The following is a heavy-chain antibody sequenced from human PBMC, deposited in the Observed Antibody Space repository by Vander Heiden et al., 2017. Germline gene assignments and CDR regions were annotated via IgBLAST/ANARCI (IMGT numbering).Heavy chain of an antibody. J-gene: IGHJ4*02. D-gene: IGHD3-16*01. Sequence: QVQLQQWGAGLLKPSETLSLTCAVYGGSFSGYYWSWIRQPPGKGLEWIGEINHSGSTNYNPSLKSRVTISVDTSKNQFSLKLSSVTAADTAVYYCARGYYDYVWGSYWNPRTWGDYWGQGTLVTVSS. CDR2: INHSGST. CDR1: GGSFSGYY. CDR3: ARGYYDYVWGSYWNPRTWGDY. V-gene: IGHV4-34*01.